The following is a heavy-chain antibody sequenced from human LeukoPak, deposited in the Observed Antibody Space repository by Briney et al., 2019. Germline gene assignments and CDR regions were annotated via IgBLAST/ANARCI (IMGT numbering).Heavy chain of an antibody. CDR2: ISSSSSYI. Sequence: GGSLRLSCAASGFTFSSYSMNWVRQAPGKGLEWVSSISSSSSYIYYADSVKGRFTISRDNAKNSLYLQMNSLRAEDTAVYYCARDVLCGGDCYSPKCNWGQGTLVTVSS. V-gene: IGHV3-21*01. D-gene: IGHD2-21*02. J-gene: IGHJ4*02. CDR3: ARDVLCGGDCYSPKCN. CDR1: GFTFSSYS.